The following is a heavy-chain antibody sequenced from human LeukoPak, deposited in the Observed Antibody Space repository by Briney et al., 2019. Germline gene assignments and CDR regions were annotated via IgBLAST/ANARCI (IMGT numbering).Heavy chain of an antibody. J-gene: IGHJ4*02. CDR1: GGSISSSSYY. D-gene: IGHD3-9*01. Sequence: SETLSLTCAVSGGSISSSSYYWGWIRQPPGKGLEWIGSIYYSGSTYYNPSLKSRVTISVDTSKNQFSLKLSSVTAADTAVYYCAREGGQNHYDILTGYYIFDYWGQGTLVTVSS. CDR2: IYYSGST. CDR3: AREGGQNHYDILTGYYIFDY. V-gene: IGHV4-39*07.